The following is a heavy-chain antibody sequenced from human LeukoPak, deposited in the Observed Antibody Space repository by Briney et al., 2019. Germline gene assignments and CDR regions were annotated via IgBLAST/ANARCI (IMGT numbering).Heavy chain of an antibody. J-gene: IGHJ6*03. D-gene: IGHD2-15*01. CDR2: ITPNSGGT. V-gene: IGHV1-2*06. Sequence: ASVKVSCKASGYTFTGYYMHWVRQAPGQGLEWMGRITPNSGGTNYAQKFQGRVTMTRDTSISTAYMELSRLRSDDAAVYYCAREGGSADIVVVVAATPRDYMDVWGKGTTVTVSS. CDR3: AREGGSADIVVVVAATPRDYMDV. CDR1: GYTFTGYY.